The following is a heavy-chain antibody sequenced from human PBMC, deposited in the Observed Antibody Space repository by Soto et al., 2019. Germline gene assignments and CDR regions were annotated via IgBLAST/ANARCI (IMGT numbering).Heavy chain of an antibody. CDR3: ARDSGSTNGLDY. J-gene: IGHJ4*02. V-gene: IGHV4-59*12. CDR1: GGSISSYY. CDR2: IYYSGST. Sequence: SETLSLTCTVSGGSISSYYWSWIRQPPGKGLEWIGYIYYSGSTNYNPSLKSRVTISVDTSKNQFSLKLSSVTAADTAVYYCARDSGSTNGLDYWGQGALVTVSS. D-gene: IGHD1-26*01.